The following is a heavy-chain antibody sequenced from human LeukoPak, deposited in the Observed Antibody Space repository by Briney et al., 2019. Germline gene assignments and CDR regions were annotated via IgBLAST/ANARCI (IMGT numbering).Heavy chain of an antibody. V-gene: IGHV2-5*02. CDR2: IYWDDDK. CDR3: AHLIIRRPASSEFDY. CDR1: GFSLSTSGVG. Sequence: SGPTLFKPTQTLTLTCTFSGFSLSTSGVGVGWIRQPPGKALEWLALIYWDDDKRYSPSLKSRLTITKDTSKNQVVLTMTNMDPVDTATYYCAHLIIRRPASSEFDYWGQATMVTVSS. J-gene: IGHJ4*02. D-gene: IGHD2/OR15-2a*01.